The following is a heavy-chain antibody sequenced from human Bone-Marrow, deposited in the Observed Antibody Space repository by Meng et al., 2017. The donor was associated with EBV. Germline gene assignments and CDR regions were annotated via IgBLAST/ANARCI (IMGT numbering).Heavy chain of an antibody. V-gene: IGHV1-69*01. CDR1: GGPFRNYA. J-gene: IGHJ4*02. CDR2: FLPTLGAP. D-gene: IGHD3-10*01. CDR3: ASESGRGYTPDY. Sequence: VQLVQSAAGVRKPGSSVKVSCKTSGGPFRNYAVSWVRQAPGQGLEWLGGFLPTLGAPNYAQKFHGRVTITADESTSTHYMDLSSLRSDDTAVYYCASESGRGYTPDYWGQGTLVTVSS.